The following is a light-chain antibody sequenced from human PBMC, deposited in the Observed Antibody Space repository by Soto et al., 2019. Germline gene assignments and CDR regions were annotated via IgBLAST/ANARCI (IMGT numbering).Light chain of an antibody. CDR3: CSYAGSSTSVV. CDR1: SSDVGSYNL. J-gene: IGLJ2*01. Sequence: QSALTQPASVSGSPGQSITISCTGTSSDVGSYNLVSWYQQHPGKAPKLMIYEGSKRPSGVANRFSGSKSGNTASLTISGLQAEDGADYYCCSYAGSSTSVVFGGGTKLNVL. CDR2: EGS. V-gene: IGLV2-23*01.